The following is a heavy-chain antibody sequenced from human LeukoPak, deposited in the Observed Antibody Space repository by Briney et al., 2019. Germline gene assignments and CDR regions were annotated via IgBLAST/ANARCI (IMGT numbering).Heavy chain of an antibody. CDR2: INPNSGDT. CDR1: GYTFTGYH. J-gene: IGHJ4*02. D-gene: IGHD2-2*01. V-gene: IGHV1-2*06. Sequence: ASVKVSRKASGYTFTGYHMHWVRQAPGQGLEWMGRINPNSGDTNYAQKFQGRVTKTRDTSISTAYMELSRLRSDDTAVYYCARDYCSSTSCLFDYWGQGTLVTVSS. CDR3: ARDYCSSTSCLFDY.